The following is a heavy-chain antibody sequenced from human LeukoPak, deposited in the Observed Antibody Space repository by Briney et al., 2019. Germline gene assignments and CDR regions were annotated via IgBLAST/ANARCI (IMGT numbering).Heavy chain of an antibody. CDR3: AREIADEGYSSSWYGAQYYYYGMDV. J-gene: IGHJ6*02. CDR2: FNDYNGIT. D-gene: IGHD6-13*01. CDR1: GYTFTSYG. Sequence: ASVKVSCKASGYTFTSYGLTWVRQAPGQGLEWMGWFNDYNGITNYAQKFQDRVTMTTDTSTNTAYMELRSLRSDDTAVYYCAREIADEGYSSSWYGAQYYYYGMDVWGQGTTVTVSS. V-gene: IGHV1-18*01.